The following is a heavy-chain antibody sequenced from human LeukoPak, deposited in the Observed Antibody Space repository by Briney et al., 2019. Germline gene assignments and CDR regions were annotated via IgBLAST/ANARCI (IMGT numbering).Heavy chain of an antibody. J-gene: IGHJ4*02. Sequence: PGGSLRLSCAASGFTFSSYWMHWVRQAPGKGLVWVSRINSDGSSTSYADSVKGRFTISRDNAKNTLYLQMNSLRAEDTAVYYCARISVAGLIDYWGQGTLVTVSS. CDR1: GFTFSSYW. D-gene: IGHD6-19*01. CDR2: INSDGSST. CDR3: ARISVAGLIDY. V-gene: IGHV3-74*01.